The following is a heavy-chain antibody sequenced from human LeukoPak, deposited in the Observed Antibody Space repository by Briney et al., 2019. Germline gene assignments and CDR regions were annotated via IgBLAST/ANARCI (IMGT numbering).Heavy chain of an antibody. CDR2: IYYSGST. CDR3: ARARGGSGSYASP. V-gene: IGHV4-61*01. CDR1: GGSVSSGSYY. Sequence: SETLSLTCTVSGGSVSSGSYYWSWIRQPPGKGLEWIGYIYYSGSTNYNPSLKSRVTISVDTSKNQFSLKLSSVTAADTAVYYCARARGGSGSYASPWGQGTLVTVSP. D-gene: IGHD3-10*01. J-gene: IGHJ5*02.